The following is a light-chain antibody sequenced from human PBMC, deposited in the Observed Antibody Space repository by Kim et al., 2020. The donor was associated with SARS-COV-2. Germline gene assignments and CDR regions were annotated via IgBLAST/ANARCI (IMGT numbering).Light chain of an antibody. CDR2: QDS. J-gene: IGLJ1*01. CDR1: TLANKY. CDR3: QASDSSSTDG. Sequence: SYELTQPPSVSVSPGQTARITCSGDTLANKYAYWYQQKPGQAPVLVIYQDSKRPSGIPERFSGSSSGNTVTLTISGTQAIDEADYYCQASDSSSTDGFGTGTQVTVL. V-gene: IGLV3-1*01.